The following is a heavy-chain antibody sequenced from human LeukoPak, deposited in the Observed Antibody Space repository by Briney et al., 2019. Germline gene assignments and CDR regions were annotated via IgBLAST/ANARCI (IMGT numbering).Heavy chain of an antibody. CDR2: ISSSGSTI. Sequence: GGSLRLSCAASGFTFSSYEMNWVRQAPGKGLEWVSYISSSGSTIYYADSVKGRFTISRDKSKNTLYLQMNSLRAEDSAVYYCAKDGYGSGGRWFDPWGRGTLVTVSS. J-gene: IGHJ5*02. V-gene: IGHV3-48*03. D-gene: IGHD3-10*01. CDR1: GFTFSSYE. CDR3: AKDGYGSGGRWFDP.